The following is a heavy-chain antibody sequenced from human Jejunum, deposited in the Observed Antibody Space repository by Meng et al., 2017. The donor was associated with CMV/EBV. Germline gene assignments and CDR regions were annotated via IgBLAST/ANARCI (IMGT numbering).Heavy chain of an antibody. CDR3: ARGGDGVQHFLEWLLFDY. V-gene: IGHV1-69*05. CDR2: IMPFFGTV. D-gene: IGHD3-3*01. Sequence: TFSIYDFSWVRQAPGQGLEWMGGIMPFFGTVNYARKFQGRVTITTEESTSTVYMELSSLRSEDTAVYYCARGGDGVQHFLEWLLFDYWGQGTLVTVSS. J-gene: IGHJ4*02. CDR1: TFSIYD.